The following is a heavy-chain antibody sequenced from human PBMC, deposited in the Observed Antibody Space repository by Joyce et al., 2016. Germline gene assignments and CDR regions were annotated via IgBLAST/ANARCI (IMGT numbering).Heavy chain of an antibody. V-gene: IGHV3-23*01. CDR1: GFSFSNYA. CDR3: AKAGVGARGFDY. CDR2: IGSSGTNT. Sequence: DVQLFESGGGLVQPGGSLTLYCAASGFSFSNYAMAWFSQAPGKGLEWGSTIGSSGTNTYLADSVKGRFTISRDNSKNTVFLQMNSLRSEDTAIYYWAKAGVGARGFDYWGQGTLATVSS. J-gene: IGHJ4*02. D-gene: IGHD1-26*01.